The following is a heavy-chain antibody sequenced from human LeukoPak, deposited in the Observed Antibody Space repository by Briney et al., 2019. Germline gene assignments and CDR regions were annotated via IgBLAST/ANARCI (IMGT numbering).Heavy chain of an antibody. Sequence: PGGSLRLSCAASGFTFSDYYMSWIRQAPGKGLEWVSYISSSSSYTNYADSVKGRFTISRDNAKNSLYLQVNSLRAEDTAVYYCASRLGDCSGGSCYVDYFDYWGQGTLVTVSS. CDR1: GFTFSDYY. CDR3: ASRLGDCSGGSCYVDYFDY. J-gene: IGHJ4*02. CDR2: ISSSSSYT. V-gene: IGHV3-11*06. D-gene: IGHD2-15*01.